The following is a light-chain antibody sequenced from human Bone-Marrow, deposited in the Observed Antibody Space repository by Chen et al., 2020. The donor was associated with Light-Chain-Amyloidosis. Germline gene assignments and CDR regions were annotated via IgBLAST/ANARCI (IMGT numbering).Light chain of an antibody. CDR3: QQYGTSPLT. CDR2: GSS. V-gene: IGKV3-20*01. J-gene: IGKJ4*01. Sequence: EIVLTQSPGTLSLFPGEGANLSCRASQTISSNYLTWYQQKFGQAPRLLIYGSSSRATGIPDRFTGSGSGTDFTLTINRLEPEDLAMYYCQQYGTSPLTFGGGTKVEIK. CDR1: QTISSNY.